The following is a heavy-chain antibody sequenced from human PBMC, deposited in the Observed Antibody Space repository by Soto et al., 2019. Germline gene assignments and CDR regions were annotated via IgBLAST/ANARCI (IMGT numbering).Heavy chain of an antibody. J-gene: IGHJ5*02. Sequence: PGGSLRLSCATSGFTFSSFIMNSCRLAAGKGREWVSYISSSSSTIYYADSVKGRFTISRDNAKNSLYLQMNSLRAEDTAVYYCAREADYVNWFDPWGQGTLVTVSS. V-gene: IGHV3-48*01. CDR2: ISSSSSTI. D-gene: IGHD4-17*01. CDR3: AREADYVNWFDP. CDR1: GFTFSSFI.